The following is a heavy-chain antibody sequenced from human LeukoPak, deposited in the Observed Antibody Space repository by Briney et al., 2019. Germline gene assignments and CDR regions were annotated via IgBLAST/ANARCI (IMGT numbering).Heavy chain of an antibody. Sequence: PSETLSLTCAVYGGSFSGYYWSWIRQPPGKGLEWIGEINHSGSTNYNPSLKSRVTISVDTSKNQFSLKPSSVTAADTAVYYCARVRYCSGGSCYSGYYYYYMDVWGKGTTVTVSS. CDR2: INHSGST. CDR3: ARVRYCSGGSCYSGYYYYYMDV. V-gene: IGHV4-34*01. D-gene: IGHD2-15*01. J-gene: IGHJ6*03. CDR1: GGSFSGYY.